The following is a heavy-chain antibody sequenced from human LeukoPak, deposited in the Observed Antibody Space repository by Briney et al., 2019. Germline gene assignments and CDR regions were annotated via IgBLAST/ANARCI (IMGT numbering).Heavy chain of an antibody. CDR2: IKQDGSEK. CDR1: GFTFSSYW. Sequence: GGSLRLSCAASGFTFSSYWMSWVRQAPGKGLEWVANIKQDGSEKYYVDSVKGRFTISRDNATNSLYLQMNSLRAEDTAVYYCARHPLSSGWYGEFYFDYWGQGTLVTVSS. CDR3: ARHPLSSGWYGEFYFDY. V-gene: IGHV3-7*01. D-gene: IGHD6-19*01. J-gene: IGHJ4*02.